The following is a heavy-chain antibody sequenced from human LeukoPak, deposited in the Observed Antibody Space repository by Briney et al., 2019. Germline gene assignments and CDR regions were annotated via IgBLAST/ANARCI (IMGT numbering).Heavy chain of an antibody. J-gene: IGHJ6*03. V-gene: IGHV4-39*01. CDR1: GGSISSTNYY. D-gene: IGHD3-3*01. CDR3: ARGYDFWSGYLYRYYYMDV. CDR2: FFFPGNT. Sequence: PSETLSLTCTVSGGSISSTNYYWGRIRQPPGKGLEWVGSFFFPGNTFYNPSLKSRVTISVDTSKNQFSLTLSSVTAADTAVYYCARGYDFWSGYLYRYYYMDVWGKGTTVTVSS.